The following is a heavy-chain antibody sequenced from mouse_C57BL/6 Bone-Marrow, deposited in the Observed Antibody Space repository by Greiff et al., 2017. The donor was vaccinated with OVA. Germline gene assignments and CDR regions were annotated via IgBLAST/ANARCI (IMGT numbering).Heavy chain of an antibody. CDR3: ARSRLRRYFDV. V-gene: IGHV1-82*01. CDR2: IYPGDGDT. D-gene: IGHD2-4*01. J-gene: IGHJ1*03. CDR1: GYAFSSSW. Sequence: QVQLKESGPELVKPGASVKISCKASGYAFSSSWMNWVKQRPGKGLEWIGRIYPGDGDTNYNGKFKGKATLTADKSSSTAYMQLSSLTSEDSAVYFCARSRLRRYFDVWGTGTTVTVSS.